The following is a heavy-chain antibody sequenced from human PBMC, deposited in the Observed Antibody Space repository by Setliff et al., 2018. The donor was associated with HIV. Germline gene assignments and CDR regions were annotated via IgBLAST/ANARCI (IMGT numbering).Heavy chain of an antibody. D-gene: IGHD3-10*01. CDR1: GGTSSSYA. V-gene: IGHV1-69*13. J-gene: IGHJ4*02. CDR3: AGTYYYGSGATR. CDR2: IIPVFGTT. Sequence: SVKVSCKASGGTSSSYAISWVRQAPGQGLDWMGGIIPVFGTTNYAQKFQGRVTITADESTSTAYMELSSLRSEDTAVYYCAGTYYYGSGATRWGQGTLVTVSS.